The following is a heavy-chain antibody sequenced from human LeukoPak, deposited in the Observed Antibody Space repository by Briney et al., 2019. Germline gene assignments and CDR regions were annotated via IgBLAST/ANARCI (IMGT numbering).Heavy chain of an antibody. Sequence: SGGSLRLSCAASGFSFSRYAMNWARQAPGKGLEWVSYINSGSSDILYADSVRGRFTISRDNAKNSLYLQMNSLRAEDTAVYYCAGNYFDGPFDYWGQGTLVTVSS. CDR2: INSGSSDI. J-gene: IGHJ4*02. CDR1: GFSFSRYA. D-gene: IGHD3-9*01. V-gene: IGHV3-21*05. CDR3: AGNYFDGPFDY.